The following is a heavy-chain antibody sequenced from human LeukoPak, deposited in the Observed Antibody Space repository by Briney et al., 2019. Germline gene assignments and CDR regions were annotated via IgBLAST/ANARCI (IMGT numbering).Heavy chain of an antibody. CDR2: ISSTARNI. CDR1: GFIFSAYS. CDR3: ARQGPTGDFDN. D-gene: IGHD3-10*01. J-gene: IGHJ4*02. Sequence: PGGSLRVSCAASGFIFSAYSMDWVHQAPGKGLEWVSFISSTARNIHYADSVKGRFTISRDNAENSLYLQLNSLRAEDTGIYYCARQGPTGDFDNWGQGTLVTVSS. V-gene: IGHV3-21*04.